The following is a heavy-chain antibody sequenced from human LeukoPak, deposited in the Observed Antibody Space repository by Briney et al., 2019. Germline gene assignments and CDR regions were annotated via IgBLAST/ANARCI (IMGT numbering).Heavy chain of an antibody. CDR1: GFTFSSYS. CDR3: AREQGYDFWSGYYPTYNWFVP. D-gene: IGHD3-3*01. J-gene: IGHJ5*02. CDR2: ISSSSSYI. V-gene: IGHV3-21*01. Sequence: GGSLRLSCAASGFTFSSYSMNWVRQAPGKGLEWVSSISSSSSYIYYAASVKGRFTISRDNAKNSLYLQMNSLRAEDTAVYYCAREQGYDFWSGYYPTYNWFVPWGQGALVTVSS.